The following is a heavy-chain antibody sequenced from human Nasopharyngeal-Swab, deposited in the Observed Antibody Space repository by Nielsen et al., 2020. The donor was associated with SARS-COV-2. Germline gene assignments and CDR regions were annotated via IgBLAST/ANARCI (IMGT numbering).Heavy chain of an antibody. CDR2: ISSNGVST. V-gene: IGHV3-64*02. CDR1: GSTFSNYA. J-gene: IGHJ4*02. D-gene: IGHD4-17*01. Sequence: GESLKISCAASGSTFSNYAMHRVRQAPGKGLEYVSAISSNGVSTYYADSVKGRFTISRDNSKNTLFLQMGSLRAEDMAVYYCARENYGDYVFDYWGQGSLVTVSS. CDR3: ARENYGDYVFDY.